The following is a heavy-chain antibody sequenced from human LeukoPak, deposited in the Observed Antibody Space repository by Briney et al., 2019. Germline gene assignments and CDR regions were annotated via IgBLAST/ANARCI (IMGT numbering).Heavy chain of an antibody. J-gene: IGHJ4*02. CDR3: ARQGGSYYAIDD. V-gene: IGHV4-34*01. D-gene: IGHD1-26*01. CDR1: GGSLSVYS. CDR2: ITQSVNT. Sequence: SETLSLTCGVYGGSLSVYSWSWIRQPPGKGLEFIGEITQSVNTNYNPSLKSRVTISVDMSKNQVSLRLSSVTAADTAVYYCARQGGSYYAIDDWGQGTLVTVSS.